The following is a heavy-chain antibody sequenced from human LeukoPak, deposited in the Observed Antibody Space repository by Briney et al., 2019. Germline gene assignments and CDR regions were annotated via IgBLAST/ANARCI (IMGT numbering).Heavy chain of an antibody. Sequence: SETLSLTCTVSGGSITNYYWSWIRQPPGKGLEWIAYIYYSGSTNYNPSLKSRVTMSADTSKNQFSLRLTSVTAADTAVYYCARIQFSIYYGSGTPPSHFDYWGQGTLVSVSS. CDR3: ARIQFSIYYGSGTPPSHFDY. V-gene: IGHV4-59*01. J-gene: IGHJ4*02. D-gene: IGHD3-10*01. CDR1: GGSITNYY. CDR2: IYYSGST.